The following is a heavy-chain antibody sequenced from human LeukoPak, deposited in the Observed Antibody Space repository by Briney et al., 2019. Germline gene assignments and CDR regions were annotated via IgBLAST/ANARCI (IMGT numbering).Heavy chain of an antibody. Sequence: GGSLRLSCAASGFTFRTYTMHWVRQAPGKGLEWVAVISHDETHKYYSDSVKGRFTISRDNAKNTLYLQMDSLRAEDTAVYYCVRDGYAFDAWGQGTMVTVSS. CDR1: GFTFRTYT. J-gene: IGHJ3*01. CDR3: VRDGYAFDA. CDR2: ISHDETHK. V-gene: IGHV3-30-3*01. D-gene: IGHD5-12*01.